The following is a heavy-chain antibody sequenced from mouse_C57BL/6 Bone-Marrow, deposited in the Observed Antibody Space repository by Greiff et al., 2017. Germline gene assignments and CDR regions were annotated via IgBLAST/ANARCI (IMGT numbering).Heavy chain of an antibody. Sequence: VQLQQSGAELVRPGASVKLSCTASGFNIKDDYMHWVKQRPEQGLEWIGWIDPENGDTESASKFQGKATITADTSSNTAYLQLSSLPSEDTAVYYCTTSSYGNLYFDYWGQGTTLTVSS. V-gene: IGHV14-4*01. J-gene: IGHJ2*01. CDR3: TTSSYGNLYFDY. CDR2: IDPENGDT. CDR1: GFNIKDDY. D-gene: IGHD2-1*01.